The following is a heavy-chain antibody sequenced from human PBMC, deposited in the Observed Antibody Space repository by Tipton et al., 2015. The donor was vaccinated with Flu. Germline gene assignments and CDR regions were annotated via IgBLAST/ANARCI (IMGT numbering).Heavy chain of an antibody. CDR1: GFTYHSYW. D-gene: IGHD6-19*01. Sequence: GSLRLSCAASGFTYHSYWMTWVRQAPGKGLEWVANIKQDGSEKYYVDSVKGRFTISRDNAKNSLYPQMNSLRGEDTAIYYCVKEVGGPGSYWGQGTLVTVSS. CDR2: IKQDGSEK. J-gene: IGHJ4*02. CDR3: VKEVGGPGSY. V-gene: IGHV3-7*01.